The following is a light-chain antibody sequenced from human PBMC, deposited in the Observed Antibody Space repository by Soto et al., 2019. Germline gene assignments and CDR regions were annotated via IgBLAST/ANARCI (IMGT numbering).Light chain of an antibody. Sequence: IQLTQSPSSLSASVGDRVTITCRASQSISSWFAWYQQKPGKAPKLLIYKASSLESGVPSRFSGSGSGTEFTLTISSLQPDDFATYYCQQYNAYSRTFGQGTKVDNK. J-gene: IGKJ1*01. CDR3: QQYNAYSRT. CDR1: QSISSW. CDR2: KAS. V-gene: IGKV1-5*03.